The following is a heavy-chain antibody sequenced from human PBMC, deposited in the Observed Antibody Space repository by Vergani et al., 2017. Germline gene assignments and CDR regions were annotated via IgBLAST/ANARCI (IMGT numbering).Heavy chain of an antibody. CDR2: IYPADSDT. Sequence: EVEMVQSGPEMRKPGESLKISCKGSEYSFGSYWIGWVRQMPGKGREWMGIIYPADSDTRYRPSFQGQVTISADKSISTAFLQWDSLKASDTALYYCARHTSYTDSWGQGTLVTVSS. CDR1: EYSFGSYW. V-gene: IGHV5-51*01. J-gene: IGHJ4*02. D-gene: IGHD3-16*01. CDR3: ARHTSYTDS.